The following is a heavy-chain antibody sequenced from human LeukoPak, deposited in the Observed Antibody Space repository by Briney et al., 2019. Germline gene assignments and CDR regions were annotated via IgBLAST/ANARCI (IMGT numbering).Heavy chain of an antibody. J-gene: IGHJ6*03. CDR1: GGSISSYY. V-gene: IGHV4-59*01. Sequence: PSETLFLTCTVSGGSISSYYWSWIRQPPGKGLEWGGYIYDSGSTNYNPSLKSRVTISVDTSKNQFSLKLSFVTAVDTAVYYCARVPRYYYYMDVWGKGTTVTVSS. CDR3: ARVPRYYYYMDV. CDR2: IYDSGST.